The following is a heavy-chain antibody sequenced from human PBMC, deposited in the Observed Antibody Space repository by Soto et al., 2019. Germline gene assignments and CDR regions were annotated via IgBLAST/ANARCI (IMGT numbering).Heavy chain of an antibody. D-gene: IGHD4-17*01. J-gene: IGHJ6*02. CDR1: GYTFTGYY. CDR3: ARAGLRTGFYYYGMDV. Sequence: GASVKVSCKASGYTFTGYYMHWVRQAPGQGLEWMGWINPNSGDTNYAQKFQGWVTMTRDTSISTAYMELSRLRSDDTAVYYCARAGLRTGFYYYGMDVWGQGTTVTVSS. CDR2: INPNSGDT. V-gene: IGHV1-2*04.